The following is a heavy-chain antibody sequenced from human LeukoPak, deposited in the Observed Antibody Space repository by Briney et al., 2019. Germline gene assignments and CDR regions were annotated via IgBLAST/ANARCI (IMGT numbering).Heavy chain of an antibody. CDR2: IRYDGSNT. V-gene: IGHV3-30*02. J-gene: IGHJ4*02. CDR3: AKDFSWFGESYYLDY. D-gene: IGHD3-10*01. CDR1: GFTFNNYG. Sequence: PGGSLRLSCAASGFTFNNYGMHWVRQAPGKGLEWLAFIRYDGSNTYYADSVKGRFTVSRDDSKNTLYLQMNSLRAEDTAVYYCAKDFSWFGESYYLDYWGQGTLVTVSS.